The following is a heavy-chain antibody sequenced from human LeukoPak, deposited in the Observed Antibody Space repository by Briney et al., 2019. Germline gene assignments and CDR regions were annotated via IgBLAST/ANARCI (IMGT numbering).Heavy chain of an antibody. D-gene: IGHD3-9*01. CDR2: ISGSGGST. CDR1: GFTFSSYA. CDR3: AKEYDILTGYSLIY. V-gene: IGHV3-23*01. J-gene: IGHJ4*02. Sequence: GGSLRLSCAASGFTFSSYAMSWVRRAPGKGLEWVSAISGSGGSTYYADSVKGRFTISRDNSKNTLYLQMNSLRAEDTAVYYCAKEYDILTGYSLIYWGQGTLVTVSS.